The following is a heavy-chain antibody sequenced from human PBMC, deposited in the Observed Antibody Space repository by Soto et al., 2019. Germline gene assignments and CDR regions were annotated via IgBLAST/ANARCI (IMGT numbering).Heavy chain of an antibody. CDR3: ASPHDYGDLMIFDY. CDR1: GFTFSSYV. CDR2: ISGSGGST. V-gene: IGHV3-23*01. J-gene: IGHJ4*02. D-gene: IGHD4-17*01. Sequence: GGSLRLSCAASGFTFSSYVMSWVRQAPGKGLEWVSAISGSGGSTYYADSVKGRFTISRDNSKNTLYLQMNSLRAEDTAVYYCASPHDYGDLMIFDYWGQGTLVTVSS.